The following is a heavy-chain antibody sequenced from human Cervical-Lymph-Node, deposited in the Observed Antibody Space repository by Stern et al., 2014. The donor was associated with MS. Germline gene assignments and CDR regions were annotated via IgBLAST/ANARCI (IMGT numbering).Heavy chain of an antibody. V-gene: IGHV5-51*01. D-gene: IGHD4-17*01. J-gene: IGHJ4*02. Sequence: EVQLVESGAEVKKPGASLKISCKGSGYSFTAYWIAWVRQVPGQGLEWMGIIYPGDSDTRYSPSFQGQVTISADKSISTAYLQWSSLKASDTAMYYCARDYGDYAFDYWGQGTLVTVSS. CDR1: GYSFTAYW. CDR2: IYPGDSDT. CDR3: ARDYGDYAFDY.